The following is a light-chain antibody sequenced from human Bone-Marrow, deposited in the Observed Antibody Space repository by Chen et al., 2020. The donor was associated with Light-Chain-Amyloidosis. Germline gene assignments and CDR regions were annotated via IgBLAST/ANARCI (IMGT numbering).Light chain of an antibody. J-gene: IGLJ2*01. V-gene: IGLV3-25*03. Sequence: SYELTQPPSVSVSPGQTARITCSGDDLPTKYAYWYQQKPGQAPVLVIHRDTERHSGISERFSGSSSGPTAPLTISGVQAEDEADYHCQSADSSGTYVLIFGGGPKLTVL. CDR2: RDT. CDR3: QSADSSGTYVLI. CDR1: DLPTKY.